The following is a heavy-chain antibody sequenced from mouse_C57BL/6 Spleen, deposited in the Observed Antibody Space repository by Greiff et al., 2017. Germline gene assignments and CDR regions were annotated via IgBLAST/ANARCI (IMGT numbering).Heavy chain of an antibody. CDR3: AKEDHYDYDWFAY. J-gene: IGHJ3*01. D-gene: IGHD2-4*01. V-gene: IGHV1-7*01. Sequence: VQLQQSGADLAKPGASVKLSCKASGYTFTSYWMHWVKQRPGQGLEWIGYINPSSGSTKYNQKFKDKATLTADKSSSTAYMQLSSLTYEDAAVYYCAKEDHYDYDWFAYWGQGTLVTVSA. CDR2: INPSSGST. CDR1: GYTFTSYW.